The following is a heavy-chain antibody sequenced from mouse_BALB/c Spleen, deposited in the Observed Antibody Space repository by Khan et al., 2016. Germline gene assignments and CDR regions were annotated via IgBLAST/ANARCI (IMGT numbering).Heavy chain of an antibody. CDR3: ARGGYCYGFDY. V-gene: IGHV3-6*02. CDR2: ISYDGSN. Sequence: EVQLVESGPGLVKPSQSLSLTCSVTGYSITSGYYWNWIRQFPGNKLEWMGYISYDGSNNYNPSLKNRISITRDTSKNQFFLKLNSVTTENTATYYCARGGYCYGFDYWGQGTTLTVSS. J-gene: IGHJ2*01. D-gene: IGHD1-2*01. CDR1: GYSITSGYY.